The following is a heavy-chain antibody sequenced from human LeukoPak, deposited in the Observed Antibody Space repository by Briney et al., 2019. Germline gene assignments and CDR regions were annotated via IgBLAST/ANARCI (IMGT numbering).Heavy chain of an antibody. D-gene: IGHD4-17*01. J-gene: IGHJ4*02. CDR3: AKTGRDYGDFFYFDY. CDR1: GFTFSSYW. Sequence: GGSLRLSCAASGFTFSSYWMSWVRQAPGKGLEWVSALNHGGGSTYYADSVKGRFTIFRDNSKNTLYLQISSLRAEDTAVYYCAKTGRDYGDFFYFDYWGQGTLVTVSS. CDR2: LNHGGGST. V-gene: IGHV3-23*01.